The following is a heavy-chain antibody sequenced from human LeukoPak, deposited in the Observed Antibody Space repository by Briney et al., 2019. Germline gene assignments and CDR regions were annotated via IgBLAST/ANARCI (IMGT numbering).Heavy chain of an antibody. CDR2: IHISGST. V-gene: IGHV4-61*02. CDR1: SVSINSGSNS. CDR3: ARADRSGYFGNVVAFDI. J-gene: IGHJ3*02. Sequence: TPSLTRTVSSVSINSGSNSSTSLRHPAGNGLEWSRRIHISGSTDYTPSQKSRANLSVDTSKNQFSLKLSSGAAADTAVYYCARADRSGYFGNVVAFDIWGQGTMVTVSS. D-gene: IGHD3-22*01.